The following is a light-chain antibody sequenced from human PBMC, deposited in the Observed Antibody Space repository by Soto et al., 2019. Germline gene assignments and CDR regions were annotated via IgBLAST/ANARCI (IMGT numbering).Light chain of an antibody. Sequence: DMQMTQSPSSLSASVGDRVTITCRASQSIRSYLNWYQQKPGKAPKLLIYAASSLQSGVPPRFSGSGSGTDFTLTISSLQPEDSATYYCQQSYSIPWTFGQGTKVEI. CDR1: QSIRSY. V-gene: IGKV1-39*01. CDR3: QQSYSIPWT. CDR2: AAS. J-gene: IGKJ1*01.